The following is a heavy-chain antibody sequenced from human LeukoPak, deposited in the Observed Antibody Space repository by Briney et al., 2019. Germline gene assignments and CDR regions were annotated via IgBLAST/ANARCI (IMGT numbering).Heavy chain of an antibody. Sequence: PSETLSLTCAVYGGSFSGYYWSWIRQPPGKGLEWIGEINHSGSTNYNPSLKSRVTISVDTSENQFSLKLSSVTAADTAVYYCARGSGIAAAGTHDYWGQGTLVTVSS. V-gene: IGHV4-34*01. CDR1: GGSFSGYY. CDR3: ARGSGIAAAGTHDY. D-gene: IGHD6-13*01. CDR2: INHSGST. J-gene: IGHJ4*02.